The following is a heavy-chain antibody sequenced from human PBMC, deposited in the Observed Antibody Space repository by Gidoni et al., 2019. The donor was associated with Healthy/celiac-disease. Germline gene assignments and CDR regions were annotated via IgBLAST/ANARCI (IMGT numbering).Heavy chain of an antibody. CDR3: ARDNSGSDSFDY. D-gene: IGHD1-26*01. CDR2: ISSSSRYI. Sequence: EVQLVESGGGLVKPGGSLRLAGAASGFTFSSYSMNCVLQAPGRGLEWVSSISSSSRYIYYAASVKGRFTISRDNAKNSLYLQMNSLSAEDTAVYYCARDNSGSDSFDYWGQGTLVTVSS. J-gene: IGHJ4*02. CDR1: GFTFSSYS. V-gene: IGHV3-21*01.